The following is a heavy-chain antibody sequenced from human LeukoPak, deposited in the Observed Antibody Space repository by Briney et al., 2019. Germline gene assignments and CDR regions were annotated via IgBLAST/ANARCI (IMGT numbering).Heavy chain of an antibody. CDR3: AKDIEAVAGTIDY. J-gene: IGHJ4*02. D-gene: IGHD6-19*01. V-gene: IGHV3-9*01. CDR2: ISWNSGSI. Sequence: GGSLRLSCAASGFTVSSNYMSWVRQAPGKGLEWVSGISWNSGSIGYADSVKGRFTISRDNAKNSLYLQMNSLRAEDTALYYCAKDIEAVAGTIDYWGQGTLVTVSS. CDR1: GFTVSSNY.